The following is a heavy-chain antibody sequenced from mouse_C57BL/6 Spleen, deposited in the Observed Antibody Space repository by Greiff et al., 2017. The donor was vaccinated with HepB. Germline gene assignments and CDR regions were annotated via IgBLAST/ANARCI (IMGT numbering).Heavy chain of an antibody. J-gene: IGHJ1*03. Sequence: VQGVESGPGLVAPSQSLSITCTVSGFSLTSYAISWVRQPPGKGLEWLGVIWTGGGTNYNSALKSRLSISKDNSKSQVFLKMNSLQTDDTARYYCARRYDGYYDWYFDVWGTGTTVTVSS. CDR1: GFSLTSYA. CDR3: ARRYDGYYDWYFDV. V-gene: IGHV2-9-1*01. CDR2: IWTGGGT. D-gene: IGHD2-3*01.